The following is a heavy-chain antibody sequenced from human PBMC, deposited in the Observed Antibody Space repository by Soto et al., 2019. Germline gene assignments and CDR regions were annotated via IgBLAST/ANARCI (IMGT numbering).Heavy chain of an antibody. J-gene: IGHJ4*02. CDR3: GRVGGGGSSGLGY. Sequence: QVQLQESGPGLVKPSGTLSLTCAVSSGSISSSNWWSWVRQPPGKGLEWIGEIYHSGSTNYNPSLQSRVTIPLHKAQNQFPLQLRSVTAADEAVYYCGRVGGGGSSGLGYWGQGTLVTVSS. V-gene: IGHV4-4*02. D-gene: IGHD1-26*01. CDR1: SGSISSSNW. CDR2: IYHSGST.